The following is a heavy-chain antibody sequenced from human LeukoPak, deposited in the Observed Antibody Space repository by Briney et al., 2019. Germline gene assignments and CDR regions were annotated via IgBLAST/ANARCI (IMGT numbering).Heavy chain of an antibody. J-gene: IGHJ4*02. CDR2: IRSKAYGGTT. Sequence: GGSLRLSCTASGFTFGDYAMSWVRQAPGKGLEWVGCIRSKAYGGTTEYAASVKGRFTISRDDSKSIAYLQMNSLKTEDTAVYYCTRAGYDFWSGYYTGMVGYYFDYWGQGTLVTVSS. V-gene: IGHV3-49*04. CDR1: GFTFGDYA. D-gene: IGHD3-3*01. CDR3: TRAGYDFWSGYYTGMVGYYFDY.